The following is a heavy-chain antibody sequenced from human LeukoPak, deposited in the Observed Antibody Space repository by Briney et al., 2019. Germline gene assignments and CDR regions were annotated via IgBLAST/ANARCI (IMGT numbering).Heavy chain of an antibody. J-gene: IGHJ4*02. Sequence: PGGSLRLSCAASGSTFSSYSMNWVRQAPGKGLEWVSSISSSSSYIYYADSVKGRFTISRDNAKNSLYLQMNSLRAEDTAVYYCARDSLDQTGLDYWGQGTLVTVSS. CDR2: ISSSSSYI. CDR1: GSTFSSYS. D-gene: IGHD1-14*01. V-gene: IGHV3-21*01. CDR3: ARDSLDQTGLDY.